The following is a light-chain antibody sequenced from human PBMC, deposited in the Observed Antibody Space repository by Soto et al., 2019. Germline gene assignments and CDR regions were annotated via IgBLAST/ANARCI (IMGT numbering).Light chain of an antibody. CDR3: QQLWTYPLT. J-gene: IGKJ4*01. CDR1: QTIRSD. CDR2: DAS. Sequence: EIVMTQSPVTLSVSPGERATLSCRASQTIRSDLAWYQQKPGQAPRLLISDASTRATSIPARFNGSGSGTEFTLAISSLQSEDFAIYYCQQLWTYPLTFGGGTKVEI. V-gene: IGKV3-15*01.